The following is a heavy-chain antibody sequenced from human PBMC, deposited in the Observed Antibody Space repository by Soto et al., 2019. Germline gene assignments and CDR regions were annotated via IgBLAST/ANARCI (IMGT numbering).Heavy chain of an antibody. CDR1: GYSFTSYW. Sequence: PGESLKISCKGSGYSFTSYWIGWVRQMPGKGLEWMGIIYPGDSDTRYSPSFQGQVTISADKSISTAYLQWSSLKASDTAMYYCARNTDPDYYDSSGLSHFDYWGQGTLVTVSS. CDR3: ARNTDPDYYDSSGLSHFDY. D-gene: IGHD3-22*01. CDR2: IYPGDSDT. J-gene: IGHJ4*02. V-gene: IGHV5-51*01.